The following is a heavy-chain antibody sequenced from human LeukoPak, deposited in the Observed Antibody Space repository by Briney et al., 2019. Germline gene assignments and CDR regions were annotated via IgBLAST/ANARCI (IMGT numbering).Heavy chain of an antibody. CDR1: GFTFSSYA. CDR3: ARSGWFGDYDAFDI. V-gene: IGHV3-64*01. J-gene: IGHJ3*02. CDR2: ISSNGGST. Sequence: GGSLRLSCAASGFTFSSYAMHWVRQAPGKGLEYVSAISSNGGSTYYANSVKGRFTISRDNSKNTLYRQMGSLRAEDMTVYYCARSGWFGDYDAFDIWGQGTMVTVSS. D-gene: IGHD3-10*01.